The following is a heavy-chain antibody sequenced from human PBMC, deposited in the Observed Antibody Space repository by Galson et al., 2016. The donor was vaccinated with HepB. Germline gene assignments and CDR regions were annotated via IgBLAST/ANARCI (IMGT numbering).Heavy chain of an antibody. CDR3: AKVSDYHDSSGLFDY. D-gene: IGHD3-22*01. CDR1: GFTFENCG. CDR2: ISHEGANK. Sequence: SLRLSCAVRGFTFENCGMHWVRQAPGKGPEWLSLISHEGANKYYADSVKGRFTISRDNSENTLYLQMNSLGPEDTAVYYCAKVSDYHDSSGLFDYWGQGTQVTVSS. J-gene: IGHJ4*02. V-gene: IGHV3-30*18.